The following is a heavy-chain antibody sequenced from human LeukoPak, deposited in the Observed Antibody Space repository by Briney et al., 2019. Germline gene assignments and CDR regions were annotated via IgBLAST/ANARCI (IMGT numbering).Heavy chain of an antibody. CDR1: GFAVSTNY. CDR2: IYSDGST. V-gene: IGHV3-66*02. D-gene: IGHD1-26*01. CDR3: ASEQRSESYYPWGWFDP. Sequence: GGSLRLSCAASGFAVSTNYLSWVRQAPGKGLEWVSVIYSDGSTYYTDSVKGRFTISRDNSKNTLYLQMNSLRPEDTAVYYCASEQRSESYYPWGWFDPWGQGTLVTVSS. J-gene: IGHJ5*02.